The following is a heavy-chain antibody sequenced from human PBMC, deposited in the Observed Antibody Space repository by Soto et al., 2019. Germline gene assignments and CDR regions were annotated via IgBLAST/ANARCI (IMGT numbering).Heavy chain of an antibody. Sequence: SETLSLTCTVSGGSISSGDYCWSWIRQPPGKGLEWIGYIYYSGSTYYNPSLKSRVTISVDTSKNQFSLKLSSVTAADTAVYYCASTTTLPDYYDYYGMDVWGQGTTVTVSS. CDR1: GGSISSGDYC. CDR3: ASTTTLPDYYDYYGMDV. D-gene: IGHD1-26*01. J-gene: IGHJ6*02. V-gene: IGHV4-30-4*01. CDR2: IYYSGST.